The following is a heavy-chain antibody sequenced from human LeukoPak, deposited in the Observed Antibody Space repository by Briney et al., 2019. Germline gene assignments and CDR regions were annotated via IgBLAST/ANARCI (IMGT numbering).Heavy chain of an antibody. CDR2: INHSGST. CDR3: ARDAFNYDFWSGYTYYYYYYYMDV. V-gene: IGHV4-34*01. J-gene: IGHJ6*03. Sequence: SETLSLTCAVYGGSFSGYYWSWIRQPPGKGLEWIGEINHSGSTNYNPSLKSRVTMSVDTSKNQFSLKLSSVTAADTAVYYCARDAFNYDFWSGYTYYYYYYYMDVWGKGTTVTVSS. CDR1: GGSFSGYY. D-gene: IGHD3-3*01.